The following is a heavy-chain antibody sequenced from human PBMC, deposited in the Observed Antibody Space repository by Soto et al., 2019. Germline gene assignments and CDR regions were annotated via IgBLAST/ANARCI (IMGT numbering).Heavy chain of an antibody. V-gene: IGHV2-5*02. CDR3: AHRQLYCSSTACFDY. CDR2: IYWDDDK. Sequence: QITLKESGPTLVKPTQTLTLTCTFSGFSLSTSEMGVGWIRQPPGKALEWLALIYWDDDKRYSPSLKSRLTITKDTSKNQVVLTMTKMDPVDTATYYCAHRQLYCSSTACFDYWGQGTLVTVSS. J-gene: IGHJ4*02. CDR1: GFSLSTSEMG. D-gene: IGHD2-2*01.